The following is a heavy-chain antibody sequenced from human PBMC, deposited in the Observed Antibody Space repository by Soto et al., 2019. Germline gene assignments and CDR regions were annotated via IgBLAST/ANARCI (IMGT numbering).Heavy chain of an antibody. Sequence: QVQLVESGGGVVQPGRSLRLSCAASGFTFSSYGMHWVRQAPGKGLEWVAVISYDGSNKYYADSVKGRFTISRDNSKNTLYLQMNSLRAEDTAVYYCAKDGNYYDSSGYSPSHYYGMDVWGQGTTVTVSS. CDR1: GFTFSSYG. V-gene: IGHV3-30*18. D-gene: IGHD3-22*01. J-gene: IGHJ6*02. CDR2: ISYDGSNK. CDR3: AKDGNYYDSSGYSPSHYYGMDV.